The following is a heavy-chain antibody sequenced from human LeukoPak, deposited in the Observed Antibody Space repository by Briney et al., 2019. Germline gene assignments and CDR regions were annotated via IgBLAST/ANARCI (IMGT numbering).Heavy chain of an antibody. Sequence: PSETLSLTCTVSGYSISSGYYWGWIRQPPGKGLEWIGSIYYSGSTYYNPSLKSRVTISVDTSKNQFSLKLSSVTAADTAVYYCASHTPMVRGVIKGGVDYWGQGTLVTVPS. CDR3: ASHTPMVRGVIKGGVDY. CDR2: IYYSGST. V-gene: IGHV4-38-2*02. J-gene: IGHJ4*02. CDR1: GYSISSGYY. D-gene: IGHD3-10*01.